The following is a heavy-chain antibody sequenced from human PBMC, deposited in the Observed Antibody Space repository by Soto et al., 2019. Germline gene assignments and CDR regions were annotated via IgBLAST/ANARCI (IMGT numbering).Heavy chain of an antibody. D-gene: IGHD3-3*01. V-gene: IGHV4-39*01. J-gene: IGHJ3*02. CDR2: IYYSGST. CDR1: GGSISSSSYY. Sequence: PSETLSLTCTVSGGSISSSSYYWGWIRQPPGKGLEWIGSIYYSGSTYYNPSLKSRVTISVDTSKNQFSLKLSSVTAADTAVYYCARIEDLFLEWFDPQGAFYICGQGTMVPVS. CDR3: ARIEDLFLEWFDPQGAFYI.